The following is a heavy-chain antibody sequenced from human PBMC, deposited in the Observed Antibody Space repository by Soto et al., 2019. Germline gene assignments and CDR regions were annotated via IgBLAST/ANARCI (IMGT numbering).Heavy chain of an antibody. D-gene: IGHD4-17*01. Sequence: QVQLVESGGGVVQPGRSLRLSCAASGFTFSSYGMHWARQGPGKGLEWVVVIWYDGSNKVYADSVKGRFTISKDNSKNTLYLQMNSLRAEDTAVYYCARDLSGDYGALDTWGQGTMVTVSS. CDR1: GFTFSSYG. V-gene: IGHV3-33*01. J-gene: IGHJ3*02. CDR3: ARDLSGDYGALDT. CDR2: IWYDGSNK.